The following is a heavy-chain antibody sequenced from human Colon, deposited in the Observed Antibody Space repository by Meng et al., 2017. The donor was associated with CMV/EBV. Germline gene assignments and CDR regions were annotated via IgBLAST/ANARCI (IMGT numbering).Heavy chain of an antibody. Sequence: GGSLRLSCAASGFTLSPYWMKWVRQAPGKGLEWVASINKDGSGNYYVASVRGRFTISRDNAKNSLYLQLDTLRAEDTALYYCARDDGDYWGQGMLVTVSS. CDR3: ARDDGDY. J-gene: IGHJ4*02. V-gene: IGHV3-7*01. CDR2: INKDGSGN. D-gene: IGHD5-24*01. CDR1: GFTLSPYW.